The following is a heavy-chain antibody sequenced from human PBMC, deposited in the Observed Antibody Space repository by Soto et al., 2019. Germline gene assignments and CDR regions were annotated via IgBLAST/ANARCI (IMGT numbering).Heavy chain of an antibody. D-gene: IGHD3-22*01. V-gene: IGHV4-4*02. CDR1: GGSISSSNW. CDR2: IYHSGST. CDR3: ARVNRSGYYDSSGYYYYYYGMDV. J-gene: IGHJ6*02. Sequence: QVQLQESGPGLVKPSGTLSLTCAVSGGSISSSNWWSWVRQPPGKGLEWIGEIYHSGSTNYNPSLKSRVTISVDKSKNQFALKLSSVTAADTAVYYCARVNRSGYYDSSGYYYYYYGMDVWGQGTTVTVSS.